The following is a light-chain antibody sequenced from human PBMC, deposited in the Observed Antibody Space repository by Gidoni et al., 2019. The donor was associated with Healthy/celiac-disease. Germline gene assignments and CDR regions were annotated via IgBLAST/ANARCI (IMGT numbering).Light chain of an antibody. CDR3: QQSYSTVYS. CDR1: QSISSY. Sequence: DIQMTQSPSSLSASVGDRVTITCRASQSISSYLNWYQQKPGKAPKLLIYAASSLQSGVPSRFSGSGSGTDFTLTISSLQPEDCATYYCQQSYSTVYSFGQGTKLEIK. V-gene: IGKV1-39*01. J-gene: IGKJ2*03. CDR2: AAS.